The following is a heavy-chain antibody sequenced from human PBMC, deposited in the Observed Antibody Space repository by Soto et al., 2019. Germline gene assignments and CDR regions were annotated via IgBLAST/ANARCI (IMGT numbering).Heavy chain of an antibody. D-gene: IGHD6-19*01. CDR1: RVSFSKFI. Sequence: GXSGNVCCXDSRVSFSKFILPWVRQAPGLGLEWVGGIIPIFGTANYAQKFQGRVTITADESTSTSYMEVNNLRSEDTAVYYCAKVRYSSPMGYYYGMDVWGQGTTVTVSS. CDR2: IIPIFGTA. J-gene: IGHJ6*02. V-gene: IGHV1-69*13. CDR3: AKVRYSSPMGYYYGMDV.